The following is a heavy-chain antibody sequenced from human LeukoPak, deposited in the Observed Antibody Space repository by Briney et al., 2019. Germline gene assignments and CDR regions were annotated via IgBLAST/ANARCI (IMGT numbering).Heavy chain of an antibody. V-gene: IGHV3-11*01. D-gene: IGHD2-2*01. Sequence: GGSLRLSCAASGFTFSDYYMSWIRQAPGKGLEWVSYISSSGSTIYYADSVKGRFTISRDNAKNSLYLQMNSLRAEDTAVYYCARLRHIEYATSTQYWYFDLWGRGTLVTVSS. CDR1: GFTFSDYY. CDR3: ARLRHIEYATSTQYWYFDL. CDR2: ISSSGSTI. J-gene: IGHJ2*01.